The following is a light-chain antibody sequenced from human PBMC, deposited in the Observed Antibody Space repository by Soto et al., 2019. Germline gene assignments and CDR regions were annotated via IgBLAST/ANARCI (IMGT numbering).Light chain of an antibody. V-gene: IGKV3-20*01. J-gene: IGKJ3*01. CDR1: QSVSSSY. Sequence: EIVLTQSPGTLSLSPGERATLSCRASQSVSSSYLAWYQQKPVQAPRLLIYGASSRATGIPDRFSGSGSGTDFTLTISRLEPEDFAVYYCQQYGSSPGVFTFGPGTKVDIK. CDR2: GAS. CDR3: QQYGSSPGVFT.